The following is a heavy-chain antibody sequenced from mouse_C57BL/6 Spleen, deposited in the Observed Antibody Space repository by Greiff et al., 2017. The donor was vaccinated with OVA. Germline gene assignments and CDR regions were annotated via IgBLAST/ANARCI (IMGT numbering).Heavy chain of an antibody. CDR2: LSDGGSYT. J-gene: IGHJ2*01. V-gene: IGHV5-4*01. CDR1: GFTFSSYA. CDR3: AGATCDDDVRNFDY. D-gene: IGHD2-4*01. Sequence: EVQVVESGGGLVKPGGSLKLSCAASGFTFSSYAMSWVRQTPEKRLEWVATLSDGGSYTYYPDNVKGRFTISRDNAKNNLYLQMSHLKSEDTARYYCAGATCDDDVRNFDYGGQGTTLTVSS.